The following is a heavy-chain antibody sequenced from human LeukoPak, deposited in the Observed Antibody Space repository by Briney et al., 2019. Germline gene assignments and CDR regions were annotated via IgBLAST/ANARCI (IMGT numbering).Heavy chain of an antibody. CDR3: ARQGAGLPHWYFDL. CDR2: IYTSGTT. V-gene: IGHV4-30-4*01. D-gene: IGHD5-18*01. CDR1: GGSISSGDYY. J-gene: IGHJ2*01. Sequence: SETLSLTCTVSGGSISSGDYYWSWLRQPPGKGLEWIGYIYTSGTTNYNPSLKSRVTISLDMSENQFSLKLSSVTAADTAVYYCARQGAGLPHWYFDLWGRGTLVTVSS.